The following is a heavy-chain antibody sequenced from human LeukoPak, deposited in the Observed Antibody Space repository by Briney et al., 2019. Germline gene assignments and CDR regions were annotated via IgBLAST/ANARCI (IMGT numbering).Heavy chain of an antibody. J-gene: IGHJ4*02. CDR2: IYPGDSDT. V-gene: IGHV5-51*01. CDR1: GYSFTSYW. CDR3: AGQTVDTAMGIDY. D-gene: IGHD5-18*01. Sequence: GESLKISCKGPGYSFTSYWIGWVRQMPGKGLEWMGIIYPGDSDTRYSPSFQGQVTISADKSISTAYLQWSSLKASDTAMYYCAGQTVDTAMGIDYWGQGTLVTVSS.